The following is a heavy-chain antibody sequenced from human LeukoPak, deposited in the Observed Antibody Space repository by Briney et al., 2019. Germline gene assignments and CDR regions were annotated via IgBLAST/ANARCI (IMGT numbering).Heavy chain of an antibody. J-gene: IGHJ2*01. Sequence: SETLSLTCTVSGGSISSYYWSLIRQPAGKGLEWIGRIYTSGSTNYNPSLKSRVTMSVDTSKNQFSLKLSSVTAADTAVYYCARVSIVGATAAYWYFDLWGRGTLVTVSS. CDR3: ARVSIVGATAAYWYFDL. CDR2: IYTSGST. V-gene: IGHV4-4*07. CDR1: GGSISSYY. D-gene: IGHD1-26*01.